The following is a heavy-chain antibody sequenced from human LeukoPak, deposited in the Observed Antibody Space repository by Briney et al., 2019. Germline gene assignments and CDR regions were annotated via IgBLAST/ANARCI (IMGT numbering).Heavy chain of an antibody. Sequence: ASVKVSCKASGYTFTSYDINWVRQATGQGLEWMGWMNPNSGNTDYAQKFQGRVTMTRNTSISTAYMELSSLRSEDTAVYYCARLHYDFWSGPNWFDPWGQGTLVTVSS. CDR2: MNPNSGNT. CDR1: GYTFTSYD. J-gene: IGHJ5*02. V-gene: IGHV1-8*01. CDR3: ARLHYDFWSGPNWFDP. D-gene: IGHD3-3*01.